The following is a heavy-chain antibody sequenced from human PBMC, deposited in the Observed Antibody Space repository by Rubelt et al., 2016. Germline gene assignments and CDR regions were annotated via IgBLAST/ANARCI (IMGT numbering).Heavy chain of an antibody. CDR3: ARYDGVMGQNDP. CDR2: IDYSGAT. J-gene: IGHJ5*02. CDR1: GGSITSNNYH. V-gene: IGHV4-39*01. D-gene: IGHD2-8*01. Sequence: QLQLQESGPGLVKPSETLSLTCSVSGGSITSNNYHWGWIRQPPGKGLEWIGTIDYSGATYYNPSLKSRVTIFVDTSKYQFSLKLSSVTAADAAVYYCARYDGVMGQNDPWGQGTLVTVSS.